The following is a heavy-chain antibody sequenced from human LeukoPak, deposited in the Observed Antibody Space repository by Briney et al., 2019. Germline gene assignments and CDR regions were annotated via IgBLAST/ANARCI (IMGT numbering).Heavy chain of an antibody. V-gene: IGHV1-2*02. Sequence: ASVKVSCKASGYTFTGYYMFWVRQAPGRGLEWVGWMNPNSGDTNNAQKFQGRVTMTRDTSISTAYMELSRLSSDDTAVHYCARDVRDWGQGTLVTVSS. CDR1: GYTFTGYY. D-gene: IGHD3-10*02. J-gene: IGHJ4*02. CDR3: ARDVRD. CDR2: MNPNSGDT.